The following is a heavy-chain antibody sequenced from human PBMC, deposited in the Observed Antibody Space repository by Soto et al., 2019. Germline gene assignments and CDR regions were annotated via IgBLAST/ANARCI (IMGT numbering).Heavy chain of an antibody. CDR2: ISYDGSNK. D-gene: IGHD3-9*01. J-gene: IGHJ4*02. CDR3: AKKGERTGNDY. Sequence: QVQLVECGGGVVQPGRSLRLSCAASGFTFSSYGMHWVRQAPGKGLEWVAVISYDGSNKYYADSVKGRFTISRDNSKNTLYLQMNSLRAEDTAVYYCAKKGERTGNDYWGQGTLVTVSS. V-gene: IGHV3-30*18. CDR1: GFTFSSYG.